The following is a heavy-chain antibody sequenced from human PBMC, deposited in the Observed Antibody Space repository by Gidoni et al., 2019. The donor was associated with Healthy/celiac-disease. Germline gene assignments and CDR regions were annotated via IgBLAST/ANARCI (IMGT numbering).Heavy chain of an antibody. V-gene: IGHV4-39*01. D-gene: IGHD5-12*01. CDR1: GGYISRSSYY. CDR2: IYYSGST. J-gene: IGHJ4*02. Sequence: QLQLQESGPGLVKPSETLSHTCTVSGGYISRSSYYWGWIRQPPGKGLEWIGSIYYSGSTYYHPSLKSRVTISVDTSKNQFSLKLSSVTAADTAVYYCARGDIVATIRSGGIDYWGQGTLVTVSS. CDR3: ARGDIVATIRSGGIDY.